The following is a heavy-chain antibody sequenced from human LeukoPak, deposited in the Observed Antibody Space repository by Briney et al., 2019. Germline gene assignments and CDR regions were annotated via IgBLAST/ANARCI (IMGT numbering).Heavy chain of an antibody. V-gene: IGHV4-39*07. Sequence: SETLSLTCAVSGGSISSNSYYWGWIRQPPGKGLEWIGSIYYSGSTYYNPSLKSRVTISVDTSKNQFSLKLSSVTAADTAVYYCARESYYYDSSGYYDWGQGTLVTVSS. CDR1: GGSISSNSYY. J-gene: IGHJ4*02. CDR3: ARESYYYDSSGYYD. CDR2: IYYSGST. D-gene: IGHD3-22*01.